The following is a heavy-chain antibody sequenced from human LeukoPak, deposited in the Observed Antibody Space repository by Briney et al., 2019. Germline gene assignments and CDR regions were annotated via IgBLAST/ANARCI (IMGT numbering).Heavy chain of an antibody. CDR2: MNPNSGNT. CDR1: GYTFTSYD. Sequence: ASVKVSCKASGYTFTSYDINWVRQATGQGLEWMGWMNPNSGNTGYAQKFQGRVTMTRNTSISTVYMELSSLRSEDTAVYYCARGSGGVAVAGNGFLSYYYYMDVWGKGTTVTVSS. J-gene: IGHJ6*03. V-gene: IGHV1-8*01. CDR3: ARGSGGVAVAGNGFLSYYYYMDV. D-gene: IGHD6-19*01.